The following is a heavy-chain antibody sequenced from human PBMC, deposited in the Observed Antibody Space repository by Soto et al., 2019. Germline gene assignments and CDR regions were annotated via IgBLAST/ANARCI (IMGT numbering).Heavy chain of an antibody. J-gene: IGHJ4*02. V-gene: IGHV2-5*02. Sequence: SGPTLVNPTQTLTLTCTFSGFSLSTSGVGVGWIRQPPGKAPEWLALIFWDDDKRYSPSLKSRLTIMNDTSKNQVFLIMTNIDPVDTATFYCAHSQRRDRCSGGNCYHSDYWGQGTLVTVSS. CDR3: AHSQRRDRCSGGNCYHSDY. D-gene: IGHD2-15*01. CDR2: IFWDDDK. CDR1: GFSLSTSGVG.